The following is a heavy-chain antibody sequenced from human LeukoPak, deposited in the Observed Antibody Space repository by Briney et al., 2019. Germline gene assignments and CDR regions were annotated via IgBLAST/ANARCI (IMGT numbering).Heavy chain of an antibody. V-gene: IGHV1-8*01. CDR1: GYTFTSYD. CDR3: ARPPYADAYAFDI. D-gene: IGHD2-2*01. CDR2: MNPNSGNT. Sequence: ASVKVSCKASGYTFTSYDINWVRQAPGQGLEWMGWMNPNSGNTVYAQKFQGRVTMTSTTYISTAYMELSSLRSEDTAVYYCARPPYADAYAFDIWGQGTMVTVSS. J-gene: IGHJ3*02.